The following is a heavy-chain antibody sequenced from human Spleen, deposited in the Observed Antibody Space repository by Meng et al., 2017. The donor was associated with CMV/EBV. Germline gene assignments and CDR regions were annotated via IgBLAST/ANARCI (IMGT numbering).Heavy chain of an antibody. D-gene: IGHD1-1*01. CDR2: IVPMLDIT. CDR3: ARDLDWTHDY. Sequence: AGKASGGTSSRNNFSGGRQAREQGLEWMGSIVPMLDITYNTQHFRDRLSMTADRSTNTAYMELTSLRSEDTAVYYCARDLDWTHDYWGQGTLVTVYS. CDR1: GGTSSRNN. J-gene: IGHJ4*02. V-gene: IGHV1-69*04.